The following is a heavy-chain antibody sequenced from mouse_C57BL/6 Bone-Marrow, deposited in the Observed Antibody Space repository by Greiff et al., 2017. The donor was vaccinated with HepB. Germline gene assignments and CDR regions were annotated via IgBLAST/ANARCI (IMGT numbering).Heavy chain of an antibody. CDR2: IYPGDGDT. V-gene: IGHV1-82*01. CDR1: GYAFSSSW. J-gene: IGHJ2*01. CDR3: ASWDEFDY. Sequence: QVQLKESGPELVKPGASVKISCKASGYAFSSSWMNWVKQRPGKGLEWIGRIYPGDGDTNYNGKFKGKATLTADKSSSTAYRQLSSLTSEDSAVYFCASWDEFDYWGQGTTLTVSS. D-gene: IGHD4-1*01.